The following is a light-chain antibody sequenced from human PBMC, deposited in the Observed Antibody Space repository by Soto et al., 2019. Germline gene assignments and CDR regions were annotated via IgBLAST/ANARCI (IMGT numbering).Light chain of an antibody. J-gene: IGKJ2*01. CDR1: QGVLNS. CDR3: QQTHRSPHT. V-gene: IGKV1-39*01. Sequence: IQVTQSPSTLSASVGDRVTITCRTSQGVLNSLAWYQQKSGEAPRLLIYSISSLKSGVPSRFSGAESATDFTLTIYSLQPEDFATYFCQQTHRSPHTFGQGTKLEIK. CDR2: SIS.